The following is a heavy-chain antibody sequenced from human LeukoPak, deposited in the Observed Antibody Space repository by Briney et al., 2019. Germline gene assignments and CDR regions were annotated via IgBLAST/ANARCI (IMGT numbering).Heavy chain of an antibody. CDR3: ARGDHDSSGYYLAEYFQH. CDR2: IIPIFGTA. Sequence: GSSVKVSCKASGGTFRSYAISWVRQAPGQGLEWMGRIIPIFGTANYAQKLQGRVTITTDESTSTAYMELSSLRSEDTAVYYCARGDHDSSGYYLAEYFQHWGQGTLVTVSS. V-gene: IGHV1-69*05. D-gene: IGHD3-22*01. J-gene: IGHJ1*01. CDR1: GGTFRSYA.